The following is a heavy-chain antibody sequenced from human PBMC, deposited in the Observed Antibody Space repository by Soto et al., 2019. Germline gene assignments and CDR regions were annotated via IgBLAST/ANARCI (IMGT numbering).Heavy chain of an antibody. D-gene: IGHD6-19*01. CDR3: AKDIKSPGWYFGLDL. J-gene: IGHJ6*02. V-gene: IGHV3-9*03. Sequence: EVQLVESGGGLVQPGRSLRLSCAASGFTFDDHAMHWVRQGPGKGLEWVSGISWNSGTIVYADSVKGRFTISRDNTKNSLYFQMDSLRREDIALYYSAKDIKSPGWYFGLDLLGQGTTVTVSS. CDR1: GFTFDDHA. CDR2: ISWNSGTI.